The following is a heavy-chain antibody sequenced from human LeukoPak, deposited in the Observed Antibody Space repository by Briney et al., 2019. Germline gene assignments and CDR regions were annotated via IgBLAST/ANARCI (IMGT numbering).Heavy chain of an antibody. J-gene: IGHJ4*02. CDR1: GYTFTSYG. Sequence: ASVKVSCKASGYTFTSYGISWVRQAPGQGLEWMGWISAYNGNTNYAQKLQGRVAMTSDTSTSTAYMELRSLRSDDTAVYYCARVRSWLNSFDYWGQGTLVTVSS. CDR2: ISAYNGNT. D-gene: IGHD6-13*01. CDR3: ARVRSWLNSFDY. V-gene: IGHV1-18*01.